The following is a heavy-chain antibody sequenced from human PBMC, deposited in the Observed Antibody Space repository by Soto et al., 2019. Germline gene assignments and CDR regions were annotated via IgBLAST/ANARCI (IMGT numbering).Heavy chain of an antibody. Sequence: ASVKVSCKASGYTFTSYAMHWVRQAPGQRLEWMGWINAGNGNTKYSQKFQGRVTITRDTSASTAYMELSSLRSEDTAVYYCAGDWPPCAGRSGWFDPWGQGTLVTVSS. V-gene: IGHV1-3*01. CDR2: INAGNGNT. CDR1: GYTFTSYA. CDR3: AGDWPPCAGRSGWFDP. J-gene: IGHJ5*02. D-gene: IGHD2-15*01.